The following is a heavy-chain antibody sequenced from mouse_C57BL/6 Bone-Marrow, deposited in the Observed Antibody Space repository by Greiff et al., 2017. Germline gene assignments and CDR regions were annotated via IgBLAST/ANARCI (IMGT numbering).Heavy chain of an antibody. Sequence: QVQLQQPGAELVKPGASVKMSCKASGYTFTSYWITWVKQRPGQGLEWIGDIYPGSGSTNYNEKFKSKATLTVDTSSSTAYMQLSSLTSEDSAVYYCAREDYYYGSSWYFDVWGTGTTGTGSS. J-gene: IGHJ1*03. V-gene: IGHV1-55*01. CDR3: AREDYYYGSSWYFDV. D-gene: IGHD1-1*01. CDR1: GYTFTSYW. CDR2: IYPGSGST.